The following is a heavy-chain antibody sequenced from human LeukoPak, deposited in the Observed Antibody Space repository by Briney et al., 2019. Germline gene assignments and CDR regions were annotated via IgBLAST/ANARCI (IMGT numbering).Heavy chain of an antibody. CDR2: IYSGGST. V-gene: IGHV3-66*01. CDR1: GFTVSSNY. D-gene: IGHD3-22*01. Sequence: GESLRLSCAASGFTVSSNYMSWVRQAPGKGLEWVSVIYSGGSTYYADSVKGRFTISRDNSKNTLYLQMNSLRAEDTAVYYCARDSSGYIDYWGQGTLVTVSS. CDR3: ARDSSGYIDY. J-gene: IGHJ4*02.